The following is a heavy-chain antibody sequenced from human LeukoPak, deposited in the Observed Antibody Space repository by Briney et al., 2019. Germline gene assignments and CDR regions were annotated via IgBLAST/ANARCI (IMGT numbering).Heavy chain of an antibody. J-gene: IGHJ6*02. CDR1: GVSISSTTYF. CDR2: IYYSGSP. Sequence: PSETLSLTCTVSGVSISSTTYFWGWIRQPPGKGLEWIGSIYYSGSPYYNPSIKSRVTISVDTSKNQLSLRLSSVTAADTAVYYCARVSCSGGSCSSPGRHYYYYYGMDVWGQGTTVTVSS. D-gene: IGHD2-15*01. CDR3: ARVSCSGGSCSSPGRHYYYYYGMDV. V-gene: IGHV4-39*01.